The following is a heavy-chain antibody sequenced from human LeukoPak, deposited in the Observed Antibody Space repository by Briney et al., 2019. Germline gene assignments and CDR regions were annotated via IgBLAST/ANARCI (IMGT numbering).Heavy chain of an antibody. Sequence: PGGSLRLSCAASGFTFDDYAMHWVRQAPGKGLEWVSGISWNSGSIGYADSVKGRFTISRDNAKNSLYLQMNSLRAEDTALYYCAKDITRYSAFGRFDPWGQGTLVTVSS. CDR2: ISWNSGSI. J-gene: IGHJ5*02. D-gene: IGHD3-16*02. V-gene: IGHV3-9*01. CDR1: GFTFDDYA. CDR3: AKDITRYSAFGRFDP.